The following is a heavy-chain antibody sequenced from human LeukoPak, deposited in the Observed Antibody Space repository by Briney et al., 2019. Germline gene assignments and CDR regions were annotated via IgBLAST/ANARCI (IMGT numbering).Heavy chain of an antibody. D-gene: IGHD2-15*01. J-gene: IGHJ5*02. V-gene: IGHV4-34*01. CDR1: GGSFSGYY. CDR2: INHSGST. Sequence: SETLSLTCAVYGGSFSGYYWSWIRQPPGKGLEWIGEINHSGSTNYNPPLKSRVTISVDTSKNQFSLKVTSVTAADTAVYYCARASYSIGYNWFDPWGQGTLVTVSS. CDR3: ARASYSIGYNWFDP.